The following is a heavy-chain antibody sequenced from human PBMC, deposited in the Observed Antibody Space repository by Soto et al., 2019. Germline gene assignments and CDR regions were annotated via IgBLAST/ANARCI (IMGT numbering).Heavy chain of an antibody. J-gene: IGHJ4*02. CDR1: GYTFINYH. V-gene: IGHV1-18*01. Sequence: QVQLVQSGGEVKKPGASVTVSCKASGYTFINYHITWVRQAPGQGLEWMAWINTYNGMTDYAQRFQGRVTMTRDISTSTAYMELRNLGSEDTAVYFCAKSPRGEMATDWGQGTLVTVSS. CDR2: INTYNGMT. D-gene: IGHD5-12*01. CDR3: AKSPRGEMATD.